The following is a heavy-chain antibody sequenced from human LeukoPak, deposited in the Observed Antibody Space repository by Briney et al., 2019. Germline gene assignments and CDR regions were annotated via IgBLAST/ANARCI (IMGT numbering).Heavy chain of an antibody. V-gene: IGHV4-34*01. CDR3: ARSGSYVYYFDY. Sequence: SETLSLTCAVYGGSFSGYYWSWIRQPPGKGLEWIGEINHSGSTNYNPSLKSRVTISVDTSKNQFSLKLSSVTAADTAVYYCARSGSYVYYFDYWGQGTLVTVSS. J-gene: IGHJ4*02. CDR2: INHSGST. CDR1: GGSFSGYY. D-gene: IGHD1-26*01.